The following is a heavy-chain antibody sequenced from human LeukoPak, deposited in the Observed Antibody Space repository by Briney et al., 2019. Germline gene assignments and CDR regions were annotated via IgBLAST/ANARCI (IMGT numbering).Heavy chain of an antibody. Sequence: GGSLRLSCAASGFTFSSYAMSWVRQAPGKGLEWVSSISGSGESTYSADSVKGRFSISRDNAKNSLYLQMNSLGAEDTAVYYCGRAFPPLRTSSAGDLWGQGTLVTVSS. CDR3: GRAFPPLRTSSAGDL. D-gene: IGHD3-16*01. CDR1: GFTFSSYA. J-gene: IGHJ4*02. CDR2: ISGSGEST. V-gene: IGHV3-23*01.